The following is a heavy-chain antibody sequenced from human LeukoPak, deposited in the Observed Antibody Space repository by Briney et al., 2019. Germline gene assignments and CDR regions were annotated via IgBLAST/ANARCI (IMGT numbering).Heavy chain of an antibody. D-gene: IGHD6-13*01. J-gene: IGHJ4*02. CDR1: GFTFSSYS. V-gene: IGHV3-48*01. Sequence: GGSLRLSCAASGFTFSSYSMNWVRQAPGKGLEWLSYISSSGNTIYYADSVKGRFTISRDNAKNSLYLQMNSLRAEDTAVYYCARDGAGSSWFFDSWGQGTLVTVSS. CDR3: ARDGAGSSWFFDS. CDR2: ISSSGNTI.